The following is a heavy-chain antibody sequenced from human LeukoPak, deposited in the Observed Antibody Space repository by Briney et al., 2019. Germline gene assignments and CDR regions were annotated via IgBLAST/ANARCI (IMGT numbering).Heavy chain of an antibody. D-gene: IGHD3-10*01. CDR3: ASAPAYYYGSGSYSTAFDY. CDR1: GFTVSSNY. J-gene: IGHJ4*02. CDR2: INSGGST. V-gene: IGHV3-66*01. Sequence: GGSLRLSCAASGFTVSSNYMSWVRQAPGKGLEWVSVINSGGSTYYADSVKGRFTISRDNSKNTLYLQMNSLRAEDTAVYYCASAPAYYYGSGSYSTAFDYWGQGTLVTVSS.